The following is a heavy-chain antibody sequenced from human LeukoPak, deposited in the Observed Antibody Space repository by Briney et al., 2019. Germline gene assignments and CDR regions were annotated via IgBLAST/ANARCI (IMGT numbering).Heavy chain of an antibody. J-gene: IGHJ6*04. CDR2: INWNGDSR. CDR3: AELGITMIGGV. V-gene: IGHV3-20*04. Sequence: GGSLRLSCTASGFKFDDYGMTWVRQAPGKGLEWVSDINWNGDSRGYAHSVRGRFTICRDNAKNSLYLQMNSLRAEDTAVYYCAELGITMIGGVWGKGTTVTISS. D-gene: IGHD3-10*02. CDR1: GFKFDDYG.